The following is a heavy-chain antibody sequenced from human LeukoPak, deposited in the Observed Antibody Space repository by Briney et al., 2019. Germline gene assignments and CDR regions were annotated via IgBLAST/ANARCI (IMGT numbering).Heavy chain of an antibody. Sequence: ASVKVSCKASGYTFSRYAVNWVRQAPGQGLEWMGWINTNTGNPAYAQGFTGRFVFSLDTSVSTAYLQISSLKADDTAVYYCATDVTTATFDYWGQGTLVTVSS. CDR1: GYTFSRYA. V-gene: IGHV7-4-1*02. D-gene: IGHD4-17*01. CDR3: ATDVTTATFDY. CDR2: INTNTGNP. J-gene: IGHJ4*02.